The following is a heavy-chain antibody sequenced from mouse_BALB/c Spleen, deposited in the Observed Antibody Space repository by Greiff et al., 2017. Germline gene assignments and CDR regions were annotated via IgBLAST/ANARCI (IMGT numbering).Heavy chain of an antibody. CDR1: GYTFTSYY. CDR3: TRPDYHAMDY. CDR2: INPSNGGT. V-gene: IGHV1S81*02. J-gene: IGHJ4*01. Sequence: VQLQQSGAELVKPGASVKLSCKASGYTFTSYYMYWVKQRPGQGLEWIGEINPSNGGTNFNEKFKSKATLTVDKSSSTAYMQLSSLTSEDSAVYYCTRPDYHAMDYWGQGTSVTVSS.